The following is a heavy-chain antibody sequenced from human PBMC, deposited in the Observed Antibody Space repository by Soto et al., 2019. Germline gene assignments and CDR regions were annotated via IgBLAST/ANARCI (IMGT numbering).Heavy chain of an antibody. J-gene: IGHJ4*02. CDR3: AKDGDSSGWYVVYFDY. Sequence: PGGSLRLSCAASGFTFSSYAMSWVRQAPGKGLEWVSAISGSGGSTYYADSVKGRFTISRDNSKNTLYLQMNSLRAEDTAVYYCAKDGDSSGWYVVYFDYWGQGTLVTVSS. CDR1: GFTFSSYA. CDR2: ISGSGGST. D-gene: IGHD6-19*01. V-gene: IGHV3-23*01.